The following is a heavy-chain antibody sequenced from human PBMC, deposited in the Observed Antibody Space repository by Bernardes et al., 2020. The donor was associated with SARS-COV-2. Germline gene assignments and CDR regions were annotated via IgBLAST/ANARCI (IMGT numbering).Heavy chain of an antibody. D-gene: IGHD3-22*01. J-gene: IGHJ4*02. CDR1: GFTFNSYY. CDR3: TRGPLSGYGAFGV. CDR2: ISGNGGNA. V-gene: IGHV3-74*01. Sequence: GGSLRLSCAASGFTFNSYYIHWVRQAPGKGLVWVSRISGNGGNAYYGDSVKGRFSISRDNAKNTLYLQMSGLSAEDTAIYYCTRGPLSGYGAFGVWGQGTLVTVSS.